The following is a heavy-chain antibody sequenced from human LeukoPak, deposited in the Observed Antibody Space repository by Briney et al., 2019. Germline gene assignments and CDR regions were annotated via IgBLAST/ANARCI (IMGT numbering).Heavy chain of an antibody. CDR3: AKGGGYNTYYFDY. CDR2: ISGSGGGT. V-gene: IGHV3-23*01. J-gene: IGHJ4*02. Sequence: GGSLRLSCAASGFTFSRYAMSWVRQAPGKGLEWVSGISGSGGGTYYADSVKGRFTISRDNSKNTLYLQMNSLRAEDTAVYYCAKGGGYNTYYFDYWGQGTLVTVSP. CDR1: GFTFSRYA. D-gene: IGHD5-24*01.